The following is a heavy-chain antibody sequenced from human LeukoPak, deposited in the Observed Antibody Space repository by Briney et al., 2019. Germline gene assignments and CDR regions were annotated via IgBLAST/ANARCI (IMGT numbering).Heavy chain of an antibody. CDR2: IYPGDSDT. V-gene: IGHV5-51*01. CDR1: GYTFTTYW. CDR3: AINSGSYDDFDY. D-gene: IGHD1-26*01. J-gene: IGHJ4*02. Sequence: GESLKISCKGSGYTFTTYWIGWVRQMPGKGLEWMGIIYPGDSDTRYSPSSQGQVTISADKSISTAYLQWSSLKASDTAMYYCAINSGSYDDFDYWGQGTLDTVSS.